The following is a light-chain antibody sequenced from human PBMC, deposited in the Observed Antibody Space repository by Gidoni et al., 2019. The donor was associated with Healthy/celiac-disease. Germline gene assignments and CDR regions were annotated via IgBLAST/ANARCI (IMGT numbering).Light chain of an antibody. CDR1: SSNIGSNT. CDR2: SNN. J-gene: IGLJ3*02. V-gene: IGLV1-44*01. CDR3: AAWDDSLNGRV. Sequence: QSVLTQPPSASGTPGQRVTISCSGSSSNIGSNTVNWYQQHPGTAPQLLIYSNNQRPSGVPDRFSGSKSGTSASLAISGLQSEDEADYYCAAWDDSLNGRVFGGGTKLTVL.